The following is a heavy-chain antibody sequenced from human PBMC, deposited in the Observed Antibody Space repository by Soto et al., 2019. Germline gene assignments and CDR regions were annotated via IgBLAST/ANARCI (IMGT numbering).Heavy chain of an antibody. CDR3: AREGRGKKAGYNGLVSLGY. J-gene: IGHJ4*02. V-gene: IGHV1-69*06. Sequence: QVQLVQSGAEVKTPGSSLKVSCTVSGTRFSNYVISWVRQAPGQGLEWLGRIIPIFNTTQYPQKLQGRLTITADKSTNTASLELSSLRFDDTAVYYCAREGRGKKAGYNGLVSLGYWGQGTPVTVSS. CDR2: IIPIFNTT. CDR1: GTRFSNYV. D-gene: IGHD2-2*02.